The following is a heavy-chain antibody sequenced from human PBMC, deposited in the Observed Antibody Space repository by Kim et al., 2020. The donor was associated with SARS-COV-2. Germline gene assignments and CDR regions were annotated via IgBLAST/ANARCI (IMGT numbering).Heavy chain of an antibody. J-gene: IGHJ4*02. CDR3: AREEYASGSYYNVFDY. CDR2: MSFDGINQ. D-gene: IGHD3-10*01. CDR1: GFTFSRYG. Sequence: GGSLRLSCAASGFTFSRYGIHWVRQAPGRGLEWVAVMSFDGINQKYADSVKGRFTVSRDNSRNTVDLQMNSLRGEDTAVYYCAREEYASGSYYNVFDYWGQGTLVTVSS. V-gene: IGHV3-33*05.